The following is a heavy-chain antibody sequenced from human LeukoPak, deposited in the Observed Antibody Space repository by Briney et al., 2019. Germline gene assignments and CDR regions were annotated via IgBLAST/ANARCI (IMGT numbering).Heavy chain of an antibody. V-gene: IGHV3-23*01. CDR1: GFIFSTYV. D-gene: IGHD1-1*01. CDR3: AKGNWRYFDY. CDR2: ISGSGGST. Sequence: GGSLRLSCAASGFIFSTYVMSWVGQAPGKGLEWVSAISGSGGSTYYADSVKGRFTISRDNSKNTLYLKMNSLGADDTAVYYCAKGNWRYFDYWGQGTLVTVSS. J-gene: IGHJ4*02.